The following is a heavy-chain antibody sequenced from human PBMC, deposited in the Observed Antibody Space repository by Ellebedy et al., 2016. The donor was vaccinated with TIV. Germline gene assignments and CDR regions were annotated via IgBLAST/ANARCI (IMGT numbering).Heavy chain of an antibody. J-gene: IGHJ4*02. CDR2: INVGDGNT. V-gene: IGHV1-3*01. CDR1: GYTFPTFK. Sequence: AASVKVSCKASGYTFPTFKIHWVRQAPGQGLEWMGWINVGDGNTIYSQRFQDGLTLTRDTSATAAFMELSSLRSDDTSVYYCARDESDWGQGTLVTVSS. CDR3: ARDESD.